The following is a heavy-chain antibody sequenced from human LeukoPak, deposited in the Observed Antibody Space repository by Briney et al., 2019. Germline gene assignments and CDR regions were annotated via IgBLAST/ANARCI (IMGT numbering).Heavy chain of an antibody. CDR2: INSDGSWT. D-gene: IGHD1-26*01. CDR1: GNYW. V-gene: IGHV3-74*01. CDR3: ARDLVGATFYVAFDI. Sequence: GGSLRLSCAASGNYWMHWVRQAPGKGLVWVSHINSDGSWTSYADSVKGRFTISKDNAKNTVYLQMNSLRAEDTAVYYCARDLVGATFYVAFDIWGQGTMVTVSS. J-gene: IGHJ3*02.